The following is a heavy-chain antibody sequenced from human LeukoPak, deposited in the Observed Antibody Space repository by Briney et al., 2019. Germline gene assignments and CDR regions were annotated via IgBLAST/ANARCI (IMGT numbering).Heavy chain of an antibody. D-gene: IGHD3-10*01. CDR1: GYTFTGYY. Sequence: ASVKVSCKASGYTFTGYYMHWVRLAPGQGLEWMGWINPNSGGTNYAQKFQGRVTMTRDTSISTAYMELSRLRSDDTAVYYCAREGQYYYGSGSPMYNWFDPWGQGTLVTVSS. J-gene: IGHJ5*02. CDR2: INPNSGGT. CDR3: AREGQYYYGSGSPMYNWFDP. V-gene: IGHV1-2*02.